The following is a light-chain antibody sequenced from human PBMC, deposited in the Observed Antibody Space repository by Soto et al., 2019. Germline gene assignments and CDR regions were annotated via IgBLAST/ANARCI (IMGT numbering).Light chain of an antibody. Sequence: EIVLTQSPGTLSLSPGERATLSCRASQSVSSSYLAWYQQKPGQAPRLLIYGASSRATGIPDRFSGSGSGTDLPLTISRLAPEDLAVYYCQQDGSSPWTFGQGTKVEIK. V-gene: IGKV3-20*01. CDR3: QQDGSSPWT. CDR2: GAS. J-gene: IGKJ1*01. CDR1: QSVSSSY.